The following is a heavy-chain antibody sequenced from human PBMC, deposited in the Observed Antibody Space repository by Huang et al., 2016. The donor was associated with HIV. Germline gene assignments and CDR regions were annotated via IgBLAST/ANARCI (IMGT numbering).Heavy chain of an antibody. CDR2: IYYSGST. V-gene: IGHV4-39*01. D-gene: IGHD3-10*01. CDR3: ARLPGSITMIRGVITDPY. Sequence: QLQLQESGPGLVKPSETLSLNCTVSGGSIRSDNYYWGWMRQPPGKGLEWIGSIYYSGSTYYNPSLKSRFTITVDTSKNQFSLKMRSVTAADTAVYYCARLPGSITMIRGVITDPYWGQGTLVTVSS. CDR1: GGSIRSDNYY. J-gene: IGHJ4*02.